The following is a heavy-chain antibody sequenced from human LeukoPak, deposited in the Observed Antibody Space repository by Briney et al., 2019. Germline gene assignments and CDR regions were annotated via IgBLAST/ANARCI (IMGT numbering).Heavy chain of an antibody. CDR2: ISAYNGNT. CDR3: ARTLYGSGSYWGFFSEIDAFDI. J-gene: IGHJ3*02. Sequence: ASVKVSCKASGYTFTSYGIGWVRQAPGQGLEWMGWISAYNGNTNYAQKLQGRVTMTTDTSTSTAYMELRSLRSDDTAVYYCARTLYGSGSYWGFFSEIDAFDIWGQGTMVTVSS. V-gene: IGHV1-18*01. CDR1: GYTFTSYG. D-gene: IGHD3-10*01.